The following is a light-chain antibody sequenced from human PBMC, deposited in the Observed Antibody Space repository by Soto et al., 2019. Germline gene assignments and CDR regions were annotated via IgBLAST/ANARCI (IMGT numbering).Light chain of an antibody. CDR2: DAS. V-gene: IGKV1-39*01. J-gene: IGKJ2*01. CDR3: QQSDSTPYT. Sequence: DIQMTQSPSSLSASVGDRVTITCRASQTISTYLNWYQQKPGKAPRLLIYDASSLLSGVPQRFSGSGSGTDFTLTIASLQPEDFSTYYCQQSDSTPYTFGQGTKVEI. CDR1: QTISTY.